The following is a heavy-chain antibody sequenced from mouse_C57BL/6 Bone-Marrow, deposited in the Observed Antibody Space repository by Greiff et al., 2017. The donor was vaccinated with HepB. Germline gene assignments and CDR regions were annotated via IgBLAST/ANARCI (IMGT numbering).Heavy chain of an antibody. D-gene: IGHD1-1*01. CDR3: ARGGTVVPWYFDV. CDR2: IYPRSGNT. V-gene: IGHV1-81*01. J-gene: IGHJ1*03. CDR1: GYTFTSYG. Sequence: QVQLQQSGAELARPGASVKLSCKASGYTFTSYGISWVKQRTGQGLEWIGEIYPRSGNTYYNEKFKGKATLTADKSSSTAYMELRSLTSEDSAVYFCARGGTVVPWYFDVWGTGTAVTVSS.